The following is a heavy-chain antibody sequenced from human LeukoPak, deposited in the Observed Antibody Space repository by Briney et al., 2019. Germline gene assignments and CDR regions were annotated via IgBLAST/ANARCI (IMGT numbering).Heavy chain of an antibody. D-gene: IGHD3-3*01. CDR3: ARDLGHYDFWSGYLSPYYFDY. V-gene: IGHV3-53*01. CDR2: IYSGGST. CDR1: GFTFSGHW. Sequence: PGGSLRLSCAASGFTFSGHWMHWVRQAPGKGLEWVSVIYSGGSTYYADSVKGRFTISRDNSKNTLYLQMNSLRAEDTAVYYCARDLGHYDFWSGYLSPYYFDYWGQGTLVTVSS. J-gene: IGHJ4*02.